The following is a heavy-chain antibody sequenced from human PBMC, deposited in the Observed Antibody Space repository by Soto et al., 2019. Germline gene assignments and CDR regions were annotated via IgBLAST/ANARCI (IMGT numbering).Heavy chain of an antibody. Sequence: ASVKVSCKASGYTFTSYGISWVRQAPGQGLEWMGWISAYNGNTNYAQKLQGRVTITRDTSASTAYMELSSLRSEDTAAYYCARDRLPYYDGSGTPFDYWGQGTLVTVSS. V-gene: IGHV1-18*01. J-gene: IGHJ4*02. CDR3: ARDRLPYYDGSGTPFDY. CDR1: GYTFTSYG. CDR2: ISAYNGNT. D-gene: IGHD3-10*01.